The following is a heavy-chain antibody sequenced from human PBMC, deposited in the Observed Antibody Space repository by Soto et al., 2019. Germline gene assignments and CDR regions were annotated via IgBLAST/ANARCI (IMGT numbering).Heavy chain of an antibody. CDR2: INDGGDYT. D-gene: IGHD5-12*01. J-gene: IGHJ5*01. CDR3: AKDRGDSGYHNCFDS. Sequence: EVQLLESGGGLVQPGGSLRLSCAASGFTFSSFAMSWVRQAPGQGLEWVAAINDGGDYTYYADSVKGRFSISRVNSENTLYLQMSSLTAEDTAIYFCAKDRGDSGYHNCFDSWGQGTLVTVSS. CDR1: GFTFSSFA. V-gene: IGHV3-23*01.